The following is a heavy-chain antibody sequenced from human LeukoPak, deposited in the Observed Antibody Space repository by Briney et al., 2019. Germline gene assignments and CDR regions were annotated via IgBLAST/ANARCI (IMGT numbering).Heavy chain of an antibody. CDR2: IYYSGST. J-gene: IGHJ4*02. Sequence: SETLSLTCTVSGGSISSYYWSWIRQPPGKGLEWIGYIYYSGSTNYNPSLKSRVTISVDTSKNQFSLKLSSVTAADTAVYHCARGGFYGDEYYFDYWGQGILVTVSS. CDR3: ARGGFYGDEYYFDY. D-gene: IGHD4-17*01. V-gene: IGHV4-59*12. CDR1: GGSISSYY.